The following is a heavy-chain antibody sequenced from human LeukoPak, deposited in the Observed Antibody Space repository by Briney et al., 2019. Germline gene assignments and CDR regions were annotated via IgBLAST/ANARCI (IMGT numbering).Heavy chain of an antibody. CDR3: ARGDHYYDSSGHWCTLSY. J-gene: IGHJ4*02. CDR1: GGSISSYY. CDR2: IYYSGST. V-gene: IGHV4-59*01. Sequence: SETLSLTCTVSGGSISSYYWSWIRQPPGKGLEWIGYIYYSGSTNYNPSLKSRVTISVDTSKNQFSLKLSSVTAADTAVYYCARGDHYYDSSGHWCTLSYWGQGTLVTVSS. D-gene: IGHD3-22*01.